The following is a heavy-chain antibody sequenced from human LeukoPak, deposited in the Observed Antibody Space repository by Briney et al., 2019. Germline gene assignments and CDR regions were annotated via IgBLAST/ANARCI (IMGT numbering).Heavy chain of an antibody. D-gene: IGHD3-22*01. CDR2: ISAYNGNT. CDR3: ARGVDSSGYYYGPPKYFQH. Sequence: GASVKVSCKASGYTFTSYGISWVRQAPGQGLEWMGWISAYNGNTNYAQKLQGRVTMTTDTSTSTAYMELRSLRSDDTAVYYCARGVDSSGYYYGPPKYFQHWGRGTLVTVSS. V-gene: IGHV1-18*01. CDR1: GYTFTSYG. J-gene: IGHJ1*01.